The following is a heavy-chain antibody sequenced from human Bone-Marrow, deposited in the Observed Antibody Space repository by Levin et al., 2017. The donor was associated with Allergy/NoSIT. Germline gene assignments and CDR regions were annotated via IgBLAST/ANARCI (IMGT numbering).Heavy chain of an antibody. V-gene: IGHV5-51*01. Sequence: KVSCKTSGYTFASYWIAWVRQMPGKGLEWVGSIYPGDSDTRYNPSFQGQVTLSVDQSITTAYLQWSSLKASDTAIYYCAIDEFLSTWGQGTLVTVSS. CDR3: AIDEFLST. J-gene: IGHJ5*02. D-gene: IGHD2-21*01. CDR1: GYTFASYW. CDR2: IYPGDSDT.